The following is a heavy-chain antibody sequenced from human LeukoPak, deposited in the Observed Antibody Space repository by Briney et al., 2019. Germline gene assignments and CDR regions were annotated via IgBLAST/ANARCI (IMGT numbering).Heavy chain of an antibody. D-gene: IGHD3-10*01. CDR2: IYYSGST. V-gene: IGHV4-59*12. J-gene: IGHJ6*02. CDR3: ARCSMVRGVTVLYYYYGMDV. CDR1: GGSISSYY. Sequence: SETLFLTCTVSGGSISSYYWSWIRQPPGKGLEWIGYIYYSGSTNYNPSLKSRVTISVDTSKYQFSLKLSSVTAADTAVYYCARCSMVRGVTVLYYYYGMDVWGQGTTVTVSS.